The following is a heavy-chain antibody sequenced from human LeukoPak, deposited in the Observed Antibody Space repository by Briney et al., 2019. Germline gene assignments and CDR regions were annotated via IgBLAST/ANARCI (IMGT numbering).Heavy chain of an antibody. V-gene: IGHV4-4*07. J-gene: IGHJ4*02. D-gene: IGHD3-10*01. Sequence: SETLSLTCTVSGGSISSYYWSWIRQPAGKGLEWIGRIYTSGSTNYNPSLKSRVTMSVDTSKNQFSLKLTSVTAADTAVYYCARLNLGYSYSSGPNDYWGQGTLVTVSS. CDR2: IYTSGST. CDR1: GGSISSYY. CDR3: ARLNLGYSYSSGPNDY.